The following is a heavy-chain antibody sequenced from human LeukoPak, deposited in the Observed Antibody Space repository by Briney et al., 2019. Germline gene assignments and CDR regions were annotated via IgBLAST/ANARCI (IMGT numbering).Heavy chain of an antibody. CDR3: ARDPGGVDYGGLSDAFDI. Sequence: SETLSLTCTVSGGSISSYYWSWIRQPAGKGLEWIGRIYTSGSTNYNPSLKSRVTMSVDTSKNQFSLKLSSVTAADTAVYYCARDPGGVDYGGLSDAFDIWGQGTMVTVSS. CDR2: IYTSGST. D-gene: IGHD4-23*01. CDR1: GGSISSYY. V-gene: IGHV4-4*07. J-gene: IGHJ3*02.